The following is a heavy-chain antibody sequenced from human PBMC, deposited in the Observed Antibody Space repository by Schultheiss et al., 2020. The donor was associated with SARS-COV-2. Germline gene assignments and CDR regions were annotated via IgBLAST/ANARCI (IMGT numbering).Heavy chain of an antibody. CDR1: GFTFSSYA. CDR3: ARVQFVVVAATRVGMDV. J-gene: IGHJ6*02. D-gene: IGHD2-2*01. V-gene: IGHV3-23*01. Sequence: GGSLRLSCAASGFTFSSYAMSWVRQAPGKGLEWVSAISGSGGSTYYADSVKGRFTISRDNSKNTLYLQMNSLRAEDTAVYYCARVQFVVVAATRVGMDVWGQGTTVTVSS. CDR2: ISGSGGST.